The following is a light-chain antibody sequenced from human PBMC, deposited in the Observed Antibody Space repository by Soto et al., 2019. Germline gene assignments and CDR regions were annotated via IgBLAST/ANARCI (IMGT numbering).Light chain of an antibody. CDR2: DVS. Sequence: QSALTQPASVSGSPGQSITISCTGTSSDVGGYNYVFWYQQHPGKAPQLMIYDVSNRPPGVSNRFSGSKSGNKASLTISGGKAEDEADYYCSSYTSSSTLVVFGGGIKLTVL. J-gene: IGLJ2*01. CDR1: SSDVGGYNY. CDR3: SSYTSSSTLVV. V-gene: IGLV2-14*01.